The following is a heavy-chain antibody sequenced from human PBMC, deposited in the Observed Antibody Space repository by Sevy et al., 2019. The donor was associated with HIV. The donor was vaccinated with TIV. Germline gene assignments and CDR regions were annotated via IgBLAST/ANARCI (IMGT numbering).Heavy chain of an antibody. V-gene: IGHV3-23*01. CDR2: FSFGCGKI. CDR1: GFTFSNYA. J-gene: IGHJ4*02. Sequence: GGSLRLSCAASGFTFSNYAMSWVRQAPGKGLEWVSTFSFGCGKINYADSVKGRLTISRVNSKNTLYLQMNSLRAEDTALYYCAREGCSKPHDYWGQGTLVTVSS. CDR3: AREGCSKPHDY. D-gene: IGHD2-2*01.